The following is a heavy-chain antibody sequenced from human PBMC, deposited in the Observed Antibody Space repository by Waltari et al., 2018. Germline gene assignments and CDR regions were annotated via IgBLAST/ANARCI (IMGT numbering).Heavy chain of an antibody. D-gene: IGHD7-27*01. J-gene: IGHJ6*03. CDR1: GFTFPNAW. CDR3: AGAGITWVYAYYMDV. Sequence: EVHLVESGGGLVKPGGSLRLSCAASGFTFPNAWLTWVRKAPGQGLEWIGRIKSKADGGQADYAAPVPGRFTISRDDSKNTVSLQMNSLKTEDTGVYYCAGAGITWVYAYYMDVWGKGTTVTVS. CDR2: IKSKADGGQA. V-gene: IGHV3-15*01.